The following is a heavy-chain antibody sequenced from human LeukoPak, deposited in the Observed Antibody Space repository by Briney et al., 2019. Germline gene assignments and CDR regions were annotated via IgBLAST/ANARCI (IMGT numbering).Heavy chain of an antibody. CDR2: INTNTGNP. Sequence: ASVKVSCKASGYTFTSYAMNWVRQAPGQGLEWMGWINTNTGNPTYAQGFTGRFVFSLDTSVSTAYLQISSLKAEDTAVYYCARMGYYDSSGYGLGDDAFDIWGQGTMVTVSS. CDR1: GYTFTSYA. D-gene: IGHD3-22*01. J-gene: IGHJ3*02. V-gene: IGHV7-4-1*02. CDR3: ARMGYYDSSGYGLGDDAFDI.